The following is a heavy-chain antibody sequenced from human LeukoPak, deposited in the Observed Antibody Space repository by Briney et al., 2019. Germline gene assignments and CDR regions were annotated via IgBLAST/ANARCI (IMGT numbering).Heavy chain of an antibody. V-gene: IGHV3-20*04. CDR2: IKKNGGST. Sequence: PGGSLRLSCAASGFSFSTYEMSWVRQAPGKGLEWVSGIKKNGGSTDYGDSVEGRFTISRDNAKKSLYLQLNSLRAEDTALYFCARGFMGGPLDLWGQGTLVTVSS. J-gene: IGHJ4*02. CDR1: GFSFSTYE. CDR3: ARGFMGGPLDL. D-gene: IGHD2-15*01.